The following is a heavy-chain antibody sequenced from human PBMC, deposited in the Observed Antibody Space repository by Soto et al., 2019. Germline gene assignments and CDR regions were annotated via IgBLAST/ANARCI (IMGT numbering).Heavy chain of an antibody. CDR1: GGSINNHY. J-gene: IGHJ4*02. CDR2: IYYSGTT. V-gene: IGHV4-59*11. Sequence: QVQLQESGPGLVKPSETLSLTCTVSGGSINNHYWSWIRQPPGKGLEWIGYIYYSGTTNYNPSLKGRVTISVDTSKNQFSLNLTSLTAADTATYYCARANWYCEHWGQGTLVTVSS. CDR3: ARANWYCEH. D-gene: IGHD2-8*01.